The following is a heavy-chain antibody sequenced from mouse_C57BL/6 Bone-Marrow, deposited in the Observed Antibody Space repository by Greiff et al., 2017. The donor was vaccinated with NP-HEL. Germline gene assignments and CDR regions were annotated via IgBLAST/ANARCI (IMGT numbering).Heavy chain of an antibody. V-gene: IGHV5-17*01. CDR3: ARGLVAHWYFDV. Sequence: DVKLQESGGGLVKPGGSLKLSCAASGFTFSDYGMHWVRQAPEKGLEWVAYISSGSSTIYYADTVKGRFTISRDNAKNTLFLQMTSLRSEDTAMYYCARGLVAHWYFDVWGSGTTVTVSS. CDR1: GFTFSDYG. J-gene: IGHJ1*01. CDR2: ISSGSSTI. D-gene: IGHD1-1*01.